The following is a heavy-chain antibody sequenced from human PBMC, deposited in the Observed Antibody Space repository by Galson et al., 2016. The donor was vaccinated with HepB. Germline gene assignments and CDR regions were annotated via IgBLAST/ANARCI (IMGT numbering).Heavy chain of an antibody. Sequence: SLRLSCAASGFTFSGYAMTWVRQAPGKGLEWVSGISGSGDSTYSADCVKGRLTITRDNSKSTLYLQMNGLSAEDTAVYYCVKLRGRLYTVAENWGPGTLVTVSS. CDR1: GFTFSGYA. V-gene: IGHV3-23*01. CDR2: ISGSGDST. J-gene: IGHJ4*02. CDR3: VKLRGRLYTVAEN. D-gene: IGHD3-16*01.